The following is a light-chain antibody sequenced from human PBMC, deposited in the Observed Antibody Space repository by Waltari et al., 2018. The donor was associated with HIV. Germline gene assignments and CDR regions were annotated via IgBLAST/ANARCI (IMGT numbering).Light chain of an antibody. J-gene: IGLJ2*01. V-gene: IGLV10-54*01. Sequence: QAGLTQPPSVSKGLKETATLTCTGNNDNVGNQGAAWLQQHQGQPPRLLAHRSAKRPADISQRFSASRSGNTSSLTIIGLQPEDEADYHCSAWDSRLNAWIFGGGTKLTVL. CDR1: NDNVGNQG. CDR2: RSA. CDR3: SAWDSRLNAWI.